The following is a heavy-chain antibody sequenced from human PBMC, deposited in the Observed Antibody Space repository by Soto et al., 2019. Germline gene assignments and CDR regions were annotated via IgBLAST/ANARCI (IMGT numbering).Heavy chain of an antibody. V-gene: IGHV4-39*01. J-gene: IGHJ4*02. CDR2: IYYSGST. Sequence: PSETLSLTCTVSGGSISSYYWGWIRQPPGKGLEWIGSIYYSGSTYYNPSLKSRVTISVDTSKNQFSLKLSSVTAADTAVYYCARLLSGSYPRFDYWGQGTLVTVSS. D-gene: IGHD1-26*01. CDR3: ARLLSGSYPRFDY. CDR1: GGSISSYY.